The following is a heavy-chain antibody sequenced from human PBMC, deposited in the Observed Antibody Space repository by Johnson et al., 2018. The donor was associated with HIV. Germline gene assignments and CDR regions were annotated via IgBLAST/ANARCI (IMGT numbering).Heavy chain of an antibody. CDR3: AKDIFGGSGWHAFDI. Sequence: QLVESGGGVVRPGGSLRLSCAASGFTFDDYAMHWVRQAPGRGLEWVSGISWNSGRIGYADSVKGLFTISRDNAKNSLYLQMHSLRPEDTALYYCAKDIFGGSGWHAFDIWGQGTVVSVSS. J-gene: IGHJ3*02. V-gene: IGHV3-9*01. CDR1: GFTFDDYA. CDR2: ISWNSGRI. D-gene: IGHD6-19*01.